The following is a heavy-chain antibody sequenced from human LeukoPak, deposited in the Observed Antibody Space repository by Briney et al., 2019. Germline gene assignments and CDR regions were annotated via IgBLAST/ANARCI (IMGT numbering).Heavy chain of an antibody. CDR1: GYTFTGYY. V-gene: IGHV1-2*02. D-gene: IGHD2-2*01. CDR2: INPNSGGT. CDR3: ARRTVSTPLEYQLPPAFDI. J-gene: IGHJ3*02. Sequence: GASVKVSCKASGYTFTGYYMHWVRQAPGQGLEWMGWINPNSGGTNYAQKFQGRVTMTRDTSISTAYMELSRLRSDDTAVYYCARRTVSTPLEYQLPPAFDIWGQGTMVTVSS.